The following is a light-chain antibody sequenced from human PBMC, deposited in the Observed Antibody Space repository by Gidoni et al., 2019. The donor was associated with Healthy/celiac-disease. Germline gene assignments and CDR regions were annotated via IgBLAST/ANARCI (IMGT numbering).Light chain of an antibody. Sequence: DIQLTQSPSFLSASVGDRVTITCRGSQGISSYLAWYQQKPGKAPKLLLYAASTLQSGVPSRFSGSGSGTEFTLTISSLQPEDFAAYSCQQRNSYPRTFGQXTKLEIK. V-gene: IGKV1-9*01. CDR1: QGISSY. CDR3: QQRNSYPRT. J-gene: IGKJ2*01. CDR2: AAS.